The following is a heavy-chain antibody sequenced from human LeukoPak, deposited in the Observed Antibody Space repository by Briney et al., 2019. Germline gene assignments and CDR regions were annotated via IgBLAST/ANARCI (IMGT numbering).Heavy chain of an antibody. CDR1: GGSFSGYY. D-gene: IGHD2-2*01. V-gene: IGHV4-34*01. Sequence: SETLSLTCAVYGGSFSGYYWSWIRQPPGKGLEWIGEINHSGSTNYNPSLKSRVTISVDTSKNQFSLKLSSVTAADTAVYYCARPAKSRADAFDIWGQGTMVTVS. CDR3: ARPAKSRADAFDI. CDR2: INHSGST. J-gene: IGHJ3*02.